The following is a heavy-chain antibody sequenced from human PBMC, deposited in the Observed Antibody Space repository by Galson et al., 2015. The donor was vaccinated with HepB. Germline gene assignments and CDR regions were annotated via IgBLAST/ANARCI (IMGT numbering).Heavy chain of an antibody. CDR1: GFTFSSYA. J-gene: IGHJ6*02. CDR3: AKDKSAYYYYYGLDV. V-gene: IGHV3-30*04. CDR2: ISYDGSSK. Sequence: SLRLSCAASGFTFSSYAMHWVRQAPGKGLEWVALISYDGSSKYYADSVKGRFTISRDNPKNTLFLQMNSLRSEDTAVYYCAKDKSAYYYYYGLDVWGQGTTVTVSS. D-gene: IGHD6-25*01.